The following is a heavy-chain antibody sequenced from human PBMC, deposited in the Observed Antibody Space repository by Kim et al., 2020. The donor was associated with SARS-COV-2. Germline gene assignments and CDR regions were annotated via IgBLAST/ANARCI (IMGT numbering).Heavy chain of an antibody. CDR3: AKAGGRSSSWYFGY. V-gene: IGHV3-23*01. D-gene: IGHD6-13*01. CDR2: ISGSGGST. J-gene: IGHJ4*02. Sequence: GGSLRLSCAASGFTFSSYAMSWVRQAPGKGLEWVSAISGSGGSTYYADSVKGRFTISRDNSKNTLYLQMNSLRAEDTAIYYCAKAGGRSSSWYFGYWGQGTLVTVSS. CDR1: GFTFSSYA.